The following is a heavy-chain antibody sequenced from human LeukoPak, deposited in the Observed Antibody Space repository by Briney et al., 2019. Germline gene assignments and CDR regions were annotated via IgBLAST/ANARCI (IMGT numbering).Heavy chain of an antibody. V-gene: IGHV3-43*02. CDR1: GFTFDDYA. D-gene: IGHD4-17*01. CDR3: VKGDSGDYAGLSGDY. CDR2: ISGDGGGT. J-gene: IGHJ4*02. Sequence: GGSLRLSCAASGFTFDDYAMHWVRQTPGKGLEWVSLISGDGGGTHYADSVKGRFTISRDNSKNSLYLQMNSLRTEDTALYYCVKGDSGDYAGLSGDYWGQGTLVTVSS.